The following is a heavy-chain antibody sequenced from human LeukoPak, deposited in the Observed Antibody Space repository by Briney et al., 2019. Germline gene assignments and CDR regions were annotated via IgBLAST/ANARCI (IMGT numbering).Heavy chain of an antibody. CDR2: ISSSSSYI. CDR1: GFTFSSYA. V-gene: IGHV3-21*01. J-gene: IGHJ5*02. Sequence: GGSLRLSCAASGFTFSSYAMHWVRQAPGKGLEWVSSISSSSSYIYYADSVKGRFTISRDNAKNSLYLQMNSLRAEDTAVYYWARGERGWITGTLGWLDPWGQGTLVSVSS. D-gene: IGHD1-7*01. CDR3: ARGERGWITGTLGWLDP.